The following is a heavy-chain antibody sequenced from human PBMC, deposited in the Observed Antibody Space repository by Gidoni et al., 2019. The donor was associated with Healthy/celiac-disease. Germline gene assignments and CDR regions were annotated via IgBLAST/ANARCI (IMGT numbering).Heavy chain of an antibody. V-gene: IGHV3-11*01. CDR3: ARDHRGFSVVVPAAPAHYYYGMDV. J-gene: IGHJ6*02. CDR1: GFTFSDYY. Sequence: QVQLVESGGGLVKPGGSLRLSCAASGFTFSDYYMSWIRQAPGKGLEWVSYISSSGSTIYYADAGKGRFTISRDNAKNSLYLQMNSLRAEDTAVYYCARDHRGFSVVVPAAPAHYYYGMDVWGQGTTVTVSS. CDR2: ISSSGSTI. D-gene: IGHD2-2*01.